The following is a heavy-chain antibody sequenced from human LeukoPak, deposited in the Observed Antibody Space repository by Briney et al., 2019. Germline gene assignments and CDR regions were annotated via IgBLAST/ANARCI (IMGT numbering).Heavy chain of an antibody. D-gene: IGHD4-11*01. CDR1: GYTFTSYA. CDR3: ARTTRITTANSYFDY. J-gene: IGHJ4*02. V-gene: IGHV1-3*01. CDR2: INAGNGNT. Sequence: ASVKVSCKASGYTFTSYAMHWVRQAPGQRLEWMGWINAGNGNTKYSQKFQGRVTITRDTSASTAYMELSSLRSEDTAVCYCARTTRITTANSYFDYWGQGTLVTVSS.